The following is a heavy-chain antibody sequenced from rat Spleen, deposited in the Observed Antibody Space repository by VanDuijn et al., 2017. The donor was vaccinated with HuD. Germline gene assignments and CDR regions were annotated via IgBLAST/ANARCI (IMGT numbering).Heavy chain of an antibody. V-gene: IGHV5-29*01. CDR1: GFTFSNYG. J-gene: IGHJ4*01. Sequence: EVQLVESGGGLVQPGRSLKLSCAASGFTFSNYGMAWVRQAPTKGLEWVATISYDGSSTYYRDSVKGRFTISRDNAKSNLYLQMDSMRSEDTATDYWARQIYTGIEDYWGQGASVTVSS. CDR2: ISYDGSST. D-gene: IGHD1-4*01. CDR3: ARQIYTGIEDY.